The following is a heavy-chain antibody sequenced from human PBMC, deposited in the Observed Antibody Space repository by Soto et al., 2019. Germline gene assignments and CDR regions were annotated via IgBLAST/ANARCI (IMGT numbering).Heavy chain of an antibody. Sequence: QVQLVQSGAEVKKPGSSVKVSCKASGGTFSSYAISWVRQAPGQGLEWMGGIIPIFGTANYAQKFQARITITADESTSTAYRELSSLRSENTGVYYGARDSSSSGRGGGMDVWGQGTTVTVSS. J-gene: IGHJ6*02. CDR3: ARDSSSSGRGGGMDV. CDR2: IIPIFGTA. V-gene: IGHV1-69*01. CDR1: GGTFSSYA. D-gene: IGHD6-6*01.